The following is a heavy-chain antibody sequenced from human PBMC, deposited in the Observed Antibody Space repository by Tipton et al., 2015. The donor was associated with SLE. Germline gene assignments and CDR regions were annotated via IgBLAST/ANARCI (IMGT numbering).Heavy chain of an antibody. J-gene: IGHJ4*02. Sequence: TLSLTCTVSGDAISRGVYYWGWIRQPPGKGLEWIGNIHYSGNTYCNPSLKSRVTISLDTSKNQFSLKLSSVTAADTAVFYCARVTGHSSGWYGWVDYWGQGTLVTVSS. CDR2: IHYSGNT. CDR3: ARVTGHSSGWYGWVDY. CDR1: GDAISRGVYY. D-gene: IGHD6-19*01. V-gene: IGHV4-39*07.